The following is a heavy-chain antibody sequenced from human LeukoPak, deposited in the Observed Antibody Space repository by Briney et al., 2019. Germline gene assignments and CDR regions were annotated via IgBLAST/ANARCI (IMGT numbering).Heavy chain of an antibody. J-gene: IGHJ3*02. D-gene: IGHD2-15*01. CDR1: GFTFSNYA. CDR3: ARERFHCSGGSCYSGGAFDI. CDR2: ISGSGGST. V-gene: IGHV3-23*01. Sequence: GGSLRLSCAASGFTFSNYAMSWVRQAPGKGLEWVSGISGSGGSTYYADSVKGRFTISRDNSKNTLYLQMNSLRAEDTAVYYCARERFHCSGGSCYSGGAFDIWGQGTMVTVSS.